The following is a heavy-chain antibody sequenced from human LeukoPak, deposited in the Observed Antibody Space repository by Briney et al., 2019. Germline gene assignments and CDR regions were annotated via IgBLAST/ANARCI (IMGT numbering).Heavy chain of an antibody. Sequence: GGSLRLSCEASEFNFSSYWMSWVRQAPGKGLEWVANIKQDGIDKYYVASVRGRFTISRDNAKNSLFLQMNSLRVEDTAVYYCARVLRGNFDYWGQGTLVTVSS. D-gene: IGHD3-3*01. CDR2: IKQDGIDK. CDR1: EFNFSSYW. V-gene: IGHV3-7*01. J-gene: IGHJ4*02. CDR3: ARVLRGNFDY.